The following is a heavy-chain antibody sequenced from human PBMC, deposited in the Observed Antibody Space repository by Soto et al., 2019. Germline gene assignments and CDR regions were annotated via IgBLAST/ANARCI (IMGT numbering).Heavy chain of an antibody. J-gene: IGHJ4*02. D-gene: IGHD3-3*01. CDR2: IYYSGST. CDR1: GGSIGSYY. V-gene: IGHV4-59*08. Sequence: QVQLQESGPGLVKPSETLSLTCSVSGGSIGSYYWSWIRQPPGKGLEWIGYIYYSGSTNYNPSLTSRVPISVDTPKNQFSLKLSSVTAADTAVYYCARGGWRQVDYWGQGTLVTVSS. CDR3: ARGGWRQVDY.